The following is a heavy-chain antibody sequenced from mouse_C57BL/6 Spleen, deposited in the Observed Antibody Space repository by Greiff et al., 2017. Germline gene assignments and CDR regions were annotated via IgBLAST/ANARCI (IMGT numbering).Heavy chain of an antibody. Sequence: VQLQQSGPELVRPGASVKISCKAPGYTFTSHWMQWVRQRPGQGLEWIGEIFPGSGSTYYNEKFKGKATLTVDTSSSTAYMQLSSLTSEDSAVYFCARGRGRENYYAMDYWGQGTSVTVSS. D-gene: IGHD1-1*01. CDR2: IFPGSGST. CDR3: ARGRGRENYYAMDY. J-gene: IGHJ4*01. CDR1: GYTFTSHW. V-gene: IGHV1-56*01.